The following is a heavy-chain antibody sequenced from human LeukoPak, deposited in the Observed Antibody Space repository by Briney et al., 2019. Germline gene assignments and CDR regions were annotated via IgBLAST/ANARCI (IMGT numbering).Heavy chain of an antibody. J-gene: IGHJ4*02. CDR1: GFTFNRYW. CDR2: IKQDGSEK. CDR3: ATRYSSSWPSFDY. D-gene: IGHD6-13*01. V-gene: IGHV3-7*01. Sequence: SGGSLRLSCAASGFTFNRYWMSWVRQAPGKGLEWVANIKQDGSEKYYVDSVKGRFTISRDNAKNSLYLQMNSLRAEDTAVYYCATRYSSSWPSFDYWGQGTLVTVSS.